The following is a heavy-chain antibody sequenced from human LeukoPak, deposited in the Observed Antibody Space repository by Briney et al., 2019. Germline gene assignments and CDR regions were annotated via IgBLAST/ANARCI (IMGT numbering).Heavy chain of an antibody. D-gene: IGHD3-9*01. Sequence: GGSLRLSCAASGFTFSSYGMHWVRQAPGKGLEWVAVISYDGSNKHYADSVKGRFTISRDNSKNTLYLQMNSLRAEDTAVYYCAKGGFDILTGYIPFDYWGQGTLVTVSS. J-gene: IGHJ4*02. CDR3: AKGGFDILTGYIPFDY. CDR2: ISYDGSNK. CDR1: GFTFSSYG. V-gene: IGHV3-30*18.